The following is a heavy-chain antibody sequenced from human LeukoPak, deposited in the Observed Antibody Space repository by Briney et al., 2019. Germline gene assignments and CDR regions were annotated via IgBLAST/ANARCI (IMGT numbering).Heavy chain of an antibody. J-gene: IGHJ4*02. Sequence: ASVKVSCKASGYKFTYYYMHWVRQAPGQGLEFLGWINPDSGLTNYAQKFKGRVTMTRDTSISTAYLEVRSLTSDDTAVYYCAPTAEAYTSWWKVWGQGTLVTVSS. D-gene: IGHD3-16*01. CDR1: GYKFTYYY. CDR2: INPDSGLT. CDR3: APTAEAYTSWWKV. V-gene: IGHV1-2*02.